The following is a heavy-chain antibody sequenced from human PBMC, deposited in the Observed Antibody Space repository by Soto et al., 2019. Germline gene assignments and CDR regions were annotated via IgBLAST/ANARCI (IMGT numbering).Heavy chain of an antibody. D-gene: IGHD1-26*01. CDR2: IYTRGIT. Sequence: PSERMSLTCPLSGRSFSSYYWSWIRQPAGKGLEWIGRIYTRGITTYNPSLKVRVPMSVDTPKNQFSLKLSSVTAADTAVYYCARERIVGATTDFRGYYYYGMDVWGQGTRSP. V-gene: IGHV4-4*07. J-gene: IGHJ6*02. CDR3: ARERIVGATTDFRGYYYYGMDV. CDR1: GRSFSSYY.